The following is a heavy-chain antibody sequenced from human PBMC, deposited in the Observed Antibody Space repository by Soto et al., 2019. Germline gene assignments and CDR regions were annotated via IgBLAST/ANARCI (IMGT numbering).Heavy chain of an antibody. CDR2: ISAYNGNT. D-gene: IGHD3-3*01. Sequence: QVPLVQSGAEVKKPGASVKVSCKASGYTFTSYGISWVRQAPGQGLEWMGWISAYNGNTNYAQKLQGRVTMTTDTSTSTAYMELRSLRSDDTAVYYCARVKRITIFGVVTPVDYWGQGTLVTVSS. J-gene: IGHJ4*02. V-gene: IGHV1-18*01. CDR1: GYTFTSYG. CDR3: ARVKRITIFGVVTPVDY.